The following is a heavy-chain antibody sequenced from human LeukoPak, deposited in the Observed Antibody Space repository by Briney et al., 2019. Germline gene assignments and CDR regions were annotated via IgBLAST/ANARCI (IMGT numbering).Heavy chain of an antibody. CDR2: IYYSGST. CDR3: ARDASNAGGFDY. V-gene: IGHV4-31*03. Sequence: SQTMSLTSTVSGGSISSGGSYWSWIRQHPGKGLEWIGYIYYSGSTYYNPSLKSRVTISVDTSKNQFSLKLSSVTAADTAVYYCARDASNAGGFDYWGQGTLVTVSS. D-gene: IGHD2-2*01. J-gene: IGHJ4*02. CDR1: GGSISSGGSY.